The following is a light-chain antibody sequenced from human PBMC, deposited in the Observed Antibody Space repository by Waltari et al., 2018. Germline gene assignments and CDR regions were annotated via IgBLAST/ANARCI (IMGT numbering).Light chain of an antibody. V-gene: IGLV2-23*01. CDR2: EGS. J-gene: IGLJ2*01. CDR1: SSDVGSYIL. CDR3: CSYAGSHVV. Sequence: QSALTQPASVSGSPGQSITLSCPGTSSDVGSYILVSWYQQHPGKAPKLMIYEGSKRPSGVSNRFSGSKSGNTASLTISGLQAEDEADYYCCSYAGSHVVFGGGTKLTVL.